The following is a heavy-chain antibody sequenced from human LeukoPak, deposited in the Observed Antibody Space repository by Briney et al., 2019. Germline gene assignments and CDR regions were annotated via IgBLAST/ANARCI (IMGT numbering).Heavy chain of an antibody. D-gene: IGHD5/OR15-5a*01. V-gene: IGHV3-21*04. CDR3: ARDRRDMCLGF. Sequence: GGSLRLSCTASGFTFSGYSMNWIRQAPGKGLEWVSSFGTRSTSIYHAGSVKGRFTISRDNAKNSLFLQMNSLRAEDTAMYYCARDRRDMCLGFWGQGTLVIVSS. J-gene: IGHJ4*02. CDR2: FGTRSTSI. CDR1: GFTFSGYS.